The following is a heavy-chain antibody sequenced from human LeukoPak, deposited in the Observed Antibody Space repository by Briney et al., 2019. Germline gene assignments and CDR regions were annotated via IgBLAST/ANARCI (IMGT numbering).Heavy chain of an antibody. CDR1: GYTFTGYY. CDR2: INPNSGGT. Sequence: ASVKVSCKASGYTFTGYYMHWGRQAPGQGLEWMGWINPNSGGTNYAQKFQGRVTMTRDTSISTAYMELSRLRSDETAVYYCARSTTVNYYFDSWGPGTLVTVSS. CDR3: ARSTTVNYYFDS. V-gene: IGHV1-2*02. J-gene: IGHJ4*02. D-gene: IGHD4-11*01.